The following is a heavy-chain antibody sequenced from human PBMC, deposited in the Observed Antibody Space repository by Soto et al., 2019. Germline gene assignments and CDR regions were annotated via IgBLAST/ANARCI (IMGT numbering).Heavy chain of an antibody. V-gene: IGHV1-8*01. CDR2: MNPNSGNT. Sequence: QVQLVQSGAEVKKPGASVKVSCKASGYTFTSYDINWVRQATGQGLEWMGWMNPNSGNTGYAQKFQGRVTMTRNTSISTAYMELSSLRSEDTAVYYCARMVFYDFWSGYYPVNWFDPWGQGTLVTVSS. D-gene: IGHD3-3*01. J-gene: IGHJ5*02. CDR3: ARMVFYDFWSGYYPVNWFDP. CDR1: GYTFTSYD.